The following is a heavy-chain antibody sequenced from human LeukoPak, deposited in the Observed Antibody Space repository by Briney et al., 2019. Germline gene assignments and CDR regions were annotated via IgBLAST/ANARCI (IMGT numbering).Heavy chain of an antibody. CDR1: GGSISSYC. CDR3: ARVFCSSTSCQKTFDY. V-gene: IGHV4-59*01. J-gene: IGHJ4*02. D-gene: IGHD2-2*01. CDR2: IYYNGRT. Sequence: SETLSLTCSVSGGSISSYCWSWIRQPPGKGLEWIGYIYYNGRTHYNPSLESRVTISVDTSKNQFSLQLHSVTAADTAVYYCARVFCSSTSCQKTFDYWGQGSLVTVSS.